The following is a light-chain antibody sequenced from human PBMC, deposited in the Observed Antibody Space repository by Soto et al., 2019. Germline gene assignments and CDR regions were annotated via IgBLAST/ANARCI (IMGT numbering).Light chain of an antibody. V-gene: IGKV3-15*01. Sequence: DIVLTQSPATLSVSPGESASLSCRSSQSVSRSLAWYQHVPGQAPRLLIYDSSTRATGVPARFSGSGSGTRFNLTISSLQSDDFAVYYCQQYNSWPPRYTFGQGIKLAI. CDR1: QSVSRS. CDR2: DSS. J-gene: IGKJ2*01. CDR3: QQYNSWPPRYT.